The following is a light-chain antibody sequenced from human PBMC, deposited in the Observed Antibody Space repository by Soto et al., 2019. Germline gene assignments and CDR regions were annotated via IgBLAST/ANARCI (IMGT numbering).Light chain of an antibody. CDR2: GAS. CDR3: QQYGNSPWT. J-gene: IGKJ1*01. V-gene: IGKV3-20*01. Sequence: EIVLRQSPGTLSLSPGERATLSCRASQSVSSSYLAWYQQKPGQAPRLLIYGASSRATGIPDRFSGSGSGTDFTLTISRLEPEDFAVYHCQQYGNSPWTLGQGTKVEFK. CDR1: QSVSSSY.